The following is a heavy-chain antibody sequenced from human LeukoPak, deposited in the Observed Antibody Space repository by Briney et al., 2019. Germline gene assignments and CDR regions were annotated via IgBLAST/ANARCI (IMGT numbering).Heavy chain of an antibody. CDR1: GFIFSDAW. Sequence: GGSLRLSCAASGFIFSDAWMNWVRQAPGKGLEWVGRIKSKADGETTDYAAPVQGRFTVSRDDSTATLYLQMNSLQTEDTAVYYCTTGGSVITVTRSYDFWGQGTLVTVSS. V-gene: IGHV3-15*07. CDR3: TTGGSVITVTRSYDF. J-gene: IGHJ4*02. D-gene: IGHD4-17*01. CDR2: IKSKADGETT.